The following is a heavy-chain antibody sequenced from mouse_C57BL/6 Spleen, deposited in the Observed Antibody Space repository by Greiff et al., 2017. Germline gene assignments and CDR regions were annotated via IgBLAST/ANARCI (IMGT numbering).Heavy chain of an antibody. CDR2: INYDGSST. Sequence: EVNVVESEGGLVQPGSSMKLSCTASGFTFSDYYMAWVRQVPEKGLEWVANINYDGSSTYYLDSLKGRFIISRDNAKNILYLQMSSLKSEDTATYYCAREDSSVFDYWGQGTTLTVSS. CDR3: AREDSSVFDY. V-gene: IGHV5-16*01. D-gene: IGHD3-2*01. CDR1: GFTFSDYY. J-gene: IGHJ2*01.